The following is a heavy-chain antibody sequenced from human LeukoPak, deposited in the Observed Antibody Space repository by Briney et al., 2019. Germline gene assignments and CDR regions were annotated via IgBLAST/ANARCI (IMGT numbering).Heavy chain of an antibody. J-gene: IGHJ5*02. Sequence: GASVKVSCKASGYTFTAYYIHLVRQAPGQGLEWMGRINPNSGGTNYAQKFQGRVTMTRDTSISAAYMELSGLRSDDTAIYYCARDPCSSTSCYEAFDPWGQGALVTVSS. CDR1: GYTFTAYY. V-gene: IGHV1-2*06. D-gene: IGHD2-2*01. CDR2: INPNSGGT. CDR3: ARDPCSSTSCYEAFDP.